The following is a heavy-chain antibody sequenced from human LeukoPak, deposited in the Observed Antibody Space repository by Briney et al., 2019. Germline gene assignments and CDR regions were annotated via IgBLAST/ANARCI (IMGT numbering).Heavy chain of an antibody. V-gene: IGHV1-2*06. D-gene: IGHD1-14*01. CDR2: INPNSGGT. J-gene: IGHJ4*02. CDR1: GYTFTGYY. Sequence: EASVKVSCKTSGYTFTGYYMHWVRQAPGQGLEWMGRINPNSGGTNNAQKFQGRVTMTRDTSISTAYMELSRLRSDDTAVYYCARFSTLRPVEPFDYWGQGTLVTVSS. CDR3: ARFSTLRPVEPFDY.